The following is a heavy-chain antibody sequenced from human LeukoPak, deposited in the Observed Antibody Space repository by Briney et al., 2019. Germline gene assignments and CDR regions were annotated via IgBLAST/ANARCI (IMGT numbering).Heavy chain of an antibody. CDR3: ATDSGYGSGSYIPVGDY. CDR2: INHSGST. Sequence: PSETLSLTCAVYGGSFSGYYWSWIRQPPGKGLEWIGEINHSGSTNYNPSLRSRVTISVDTSKNQFSLKLSSVTAADTAVYYCATDSGYGSGSYIPVGDYWGQGTLVTVSS. V-gene: IGHV4-34*01. D-gene: IGHD3-10*01. J-gene: IGHJ4*02. CDR1: GGSFSGYY.